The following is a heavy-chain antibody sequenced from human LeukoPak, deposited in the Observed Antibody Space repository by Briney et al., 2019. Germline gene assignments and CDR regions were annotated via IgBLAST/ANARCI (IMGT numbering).Heavy chain of an antibody. CDR1: GGSISSDH. V-gene: IGHV4-59*01. CDR2: IYYSGRT. Sequence: PSETLSLTCTVSGGSISSDHWNWIRQPPGKGLEWIGCIYYSGRTYYNPSLKSRVTISVDMSKSQFSLRLTSVTAADTAVYYRARKNDFDIWGQGTLVTVSS. J-gene: IGHJ3*02. D-gene: IGHD1-1*01. CDR3: ARKNDFDI.